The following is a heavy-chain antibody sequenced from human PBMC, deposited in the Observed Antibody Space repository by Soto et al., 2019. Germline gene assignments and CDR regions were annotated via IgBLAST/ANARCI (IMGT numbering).Heavy chain of an antibody. J-gene: IGHJ5*02. CDR2: ISWNSGSI. CDR3: AKGLTEYSSSSRNWFDP. CDR1: GFTFDDYA. Sequence: GGSQRLSCAASGFTFDDYAMHWVRQAPGKGLEWVSGISWNSGSIGYADSVKGRFTISRDNAKNSLYLQMNSLRAEDTALYYCAKGLTEYSSSSRNWFDPWGQGTLVTVSS. V-gene: IGHV3-9*01. D-gene: IGHD6-6*01.